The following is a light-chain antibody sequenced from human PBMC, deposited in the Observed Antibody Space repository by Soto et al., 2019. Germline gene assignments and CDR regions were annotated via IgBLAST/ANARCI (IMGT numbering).Light chain of an antibody. CDR2: EVS. CDR3: SSYTSSSTLYV. CDR1: SSDVGGYNY. V-gene: IGLV2-14*01. Sequence: QSVLTQPASVSGSPGQSITISCTGTSSDVGGYNYVSWYQQHPGKAPKLMIFEVSYRPSGVSNRFSDSKSGNTASLTISGLQAEDEADYYCSSYTSSSTLYVFGSGTKLTVL. J-gene: IGLJ1*01.